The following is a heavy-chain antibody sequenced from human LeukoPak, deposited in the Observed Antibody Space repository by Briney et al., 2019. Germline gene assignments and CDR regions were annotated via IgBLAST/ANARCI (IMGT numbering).Heavy chain of an antibody. CDR2: INHEGSST. D-gene: IGHD4-17*01. CDR1: GFIFSTYW. J-gene: IGHJ4*02. Sequence: PGGSLRLSCAASGFIFSTYWMHWVRQAPGKGLVWVSRINHEGSSTSYADSVKGRLTISRDNAKNTLYLQLNNLRAGDTAVYYCVRENNYGDYGYWGQGTLVTVSS. V-gene: IGHV3-74*01. CDR3: VRENNYGDYGY.